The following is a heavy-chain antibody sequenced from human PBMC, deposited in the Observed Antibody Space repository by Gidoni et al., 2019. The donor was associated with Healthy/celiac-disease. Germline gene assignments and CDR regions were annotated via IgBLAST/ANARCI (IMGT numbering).Heavy chain of an antibody. Sequence: CPASGFTVSSNYMNWVRQAQGKGLEWVSVIYSGGSTYYADSVKGRFTISRDNSQNTLYLQMNSLRAEDTAVYYCARSAEDYYDSSGYYYSYYFDYWGQGTLVTVSS. CDR2: IYSGGST. J-gene: IGHJ4*02. V-gene: IGHV3-66*01. CDR3: ARSAEDYYDSSGYYYSYYFDY. CDR1: GFTVSSNY. D-gene: IGHD3-22*01.